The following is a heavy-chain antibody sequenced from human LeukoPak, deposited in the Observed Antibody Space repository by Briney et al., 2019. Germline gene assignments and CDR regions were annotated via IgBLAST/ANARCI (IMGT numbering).Heavy chain of an antibody. CDR3: ARVDSSGYADC. CDR1: GGTFSSYT. CDR2: IIPILGIA. Sequence: ASVTVSCKASGGTFSSYTISWVRQAPGQGLEWMGRIIPILGIANYAQKFQGRVTITADKSTSTAYMELSSLRSEDTAVYYCARVDSSGYADCWGQGTLVTVSS. J-gene: IGHJ4*02. D-gene: IGHD3-22*01. V-gene: IGHV1-69*02.